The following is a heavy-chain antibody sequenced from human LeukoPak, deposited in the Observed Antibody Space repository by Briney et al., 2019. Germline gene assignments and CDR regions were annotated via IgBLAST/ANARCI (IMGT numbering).Heavy chain of an antibody. CDR1: GGSISSGDYY. CDR3: ARGSGSFRPLGSGSYYY. V-gene: IGHV4-39*07. CDR2: IYYSGST. Sequence: SETLSLTCTVSGGSISSGDYYWSWIRQPPGKGLEWIGSIYYSGSTYYNPSLKSRVTISVDTSRNQFSLKLSSVTAADTAVYYCARGSGSFRPLGSGSYYYWGQGTLVTVSS. D-gene: IGHD3-10*01. J-gene: IGHJ4*02.